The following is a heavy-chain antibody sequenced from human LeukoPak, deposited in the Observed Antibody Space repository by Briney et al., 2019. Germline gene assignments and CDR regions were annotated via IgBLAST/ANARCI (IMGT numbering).Heavy chain of an antibody. V-gene: IGHV4-34*01. CDR3: ARASGYLHNDY. J-gene: IGHJ4*02. Sequence: SETLSLTCAVHGGSFSGYYWSWIRQPPGKGLEWIGEINHSGSTNYNPSLKSRVTISVDTSKNQFSLKLSSVTAADTAVYYCARASGYLHNDYWGQGTLVTVSS. D-gene: IGHD5-12*01. CDR2: INHSGST. CDR1: GGSFSGYY.